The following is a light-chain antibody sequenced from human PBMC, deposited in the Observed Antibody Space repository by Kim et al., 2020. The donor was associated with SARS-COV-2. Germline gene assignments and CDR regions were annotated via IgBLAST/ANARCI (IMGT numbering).Light chain of an antibody. J-gene: IGLJ2*01. CDR2: DDS. CDR1: DIEGKS. Sequence: SYELTQPPSLSVAPGKTASITCGGNDIEGKSVHWYQQKSGQAPTLVVYDDSDRPSGVPERFSGSNSGNTATLTISRVEAGDEADYYCQVWDDYTQCVVFGGGTQLTVL. CDR3: QVWDDYTQCVV. V-gene: IGLV3-21*03.